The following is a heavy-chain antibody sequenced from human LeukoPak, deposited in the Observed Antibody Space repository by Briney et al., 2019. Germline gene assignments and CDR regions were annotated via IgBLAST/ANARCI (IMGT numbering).Heavy chain of an antibody. CDR2: INSGGGRT. D-gene: IGHD2-8*02. CDR3: ARDEGLGVVGQSPFDY. J-gene: IGHJ4*02. CDR1: GYSFAGHS. V-gene: IGHV1-46*01. Sequence: WASVKISCKTSGYSFAGHSIYWVRQAPGQGFEWLGVINSGGGRTTYAHKFQGRVTMTRDTSTRTVYLDVTGLTSEDTAVYFCARDEGLGVVGQSPFDYWGQGTLVTVSS.